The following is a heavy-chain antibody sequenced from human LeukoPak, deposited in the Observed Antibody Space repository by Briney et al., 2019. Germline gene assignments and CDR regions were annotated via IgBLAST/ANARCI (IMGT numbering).Heavy chain of an antibody. CDR1: GGSFSGYY. V-gene: IGHV4-34*01. J-gene: IGHJ4*02. CDR2: INHSGGT. D-gene: IGHD3-10*01. Sequence: PSETLSLTCAVYGGSFSGYYWSWIRQPPGKGLEWIGEINHSGGTNYSPSLKSRVTISVDTSKNQFSLKLSSVTAADTAVYYCARRPLYYYGSGSYSSFDYWGQGILVTVSS. CDR3: ARRPLYYYGSGSYSSFDY.